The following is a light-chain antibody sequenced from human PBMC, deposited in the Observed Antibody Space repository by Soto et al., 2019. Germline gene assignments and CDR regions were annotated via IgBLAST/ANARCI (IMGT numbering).Light chain of an antibody. Sequence: EIVMTQSPATLSVSPGERATLSCRASQSVNNNLAWYQQKPGQAPRLLIYGASTRATGIPARFSGSGSGTEFTLTISSLQSEDFAVYYCQQCTIWPLMYTFGQGTKLEIK. CDR1: QSVNNN. CDR2: GAS. J-gene: IGKJ2*01. CDR3: QQCTIWPLMYT. V-gene: IGKV3-15*01.